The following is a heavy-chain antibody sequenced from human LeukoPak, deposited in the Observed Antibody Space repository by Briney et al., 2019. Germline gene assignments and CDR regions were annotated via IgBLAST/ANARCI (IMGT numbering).Heavy chain of an antibody. D-gene: IGHD4-23*01. CDR1: GFTFTNAW. J-gene: IGHJ4*02. V-gene: IGHV3-15*01. CDR3: TTEVNLYGGNTI. Sequence: GGSLRLSCAASGFTFTNAWMSWVRQAPGKGLEWVGRIKSKTDGGTTDYAAPVKGRFTISRDDSKNTLYLQMNSLKTEDTAVYYCTTEVNLYGGNTIWGQGTLVTVSS. CDR2: IKSKTDGGTT.